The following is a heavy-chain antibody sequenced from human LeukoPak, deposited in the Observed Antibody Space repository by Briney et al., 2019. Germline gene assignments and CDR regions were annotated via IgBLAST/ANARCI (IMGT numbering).Heavy chain of an antibody. V-gene: IGHV3-43*02. CDR1: GFIFDDYA. Sequence: GGSLRLSCAASGFIFDDYAMHWVRQAPGKGLEWVSLISGDGGSTYYADSVKGRFTISRDNSKNSLYLQMNSLRTEDTALYYCAKDLRYYGTSGYYYSAEYFQHWGQGTLVTVSS. J-gene: IGHJ1*01. D-gene: IGHD3-22*01. CDR2: ISGDGGST. CDR3: AKDLRYYGTSGYYYSAEYFQH.